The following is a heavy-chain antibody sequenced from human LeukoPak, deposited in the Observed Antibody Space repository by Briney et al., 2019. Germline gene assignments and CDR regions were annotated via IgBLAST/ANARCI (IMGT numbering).Heavy chain of an antibody. V-gene: IGHV4-61*01. CDR3: ARGSGVTPVDY. J-gene: IGHJ4*02. CDR1: GGSVSSGSYY. Sequence: SETLSLTCTVSGGSVSSGSYYWSWIRQPPGKGLGCIGYIYYSGSTNYNPSLKSRVTISVDTSKNQFSLKLSSVTAADTAVYYCARGSGVTPVDYWGQGTLVTVSS. D-gene: IGHD4-11*01. CDR2: IYYSGST.